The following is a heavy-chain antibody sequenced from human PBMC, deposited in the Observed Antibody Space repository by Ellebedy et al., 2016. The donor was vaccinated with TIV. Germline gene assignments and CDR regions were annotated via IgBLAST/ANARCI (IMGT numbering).Heavy chain of an antibody. J-gene: IGHJ4*02. CDR2: IYHSGST. V-gene: IGHV4-30-2*01. D-gene: IGHD4/OR15-4a*01. CDR1: GDSVRSGGYS. Sequence: MPSETLSLTCAVSGDSVRSGGYSWSWVRQPPGKGLEWIGYIYHSGSTYYNPSLESRVPISVDTSKNQFSLNLSSGTAADTAVYYCARVRLWAFFDYWGQGTLVTVSS. CDR3: ARVRLWAFFDY.